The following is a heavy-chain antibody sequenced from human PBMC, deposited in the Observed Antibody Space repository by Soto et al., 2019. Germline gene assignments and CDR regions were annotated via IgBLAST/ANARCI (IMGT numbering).Heavy chain of an antibody. Sequence: CAVYGGSFSGYYWSWIRQPPGKGLEWIGYIYYSGSTYYNPSLKSRVTISVDTSKNQFSLKLSSVTAADTAVYYCASSTGSGYCSGGSCPSPPWFDPWGQGTLVTVSS. D-gene: IGHD2-15*01. CDR3: ASSTGSGYCSGGSCPSPPWFDP. CDR1: GGSFSGYY. J-gene: IGHJ5*02. CDR2: IYYSGST. V-gene: IGHV4-30-4*08.